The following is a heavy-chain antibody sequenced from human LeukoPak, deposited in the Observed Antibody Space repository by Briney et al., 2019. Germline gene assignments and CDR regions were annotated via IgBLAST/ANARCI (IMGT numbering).Heavy chain of an antibody. CDR3: ARVAHNYDLLTGYYPYLDYFNF. D-gene: IGHD3-9*01. CDR2: IIPIFGTA. V-gene: IGHV1-69*06. Sequence: ASVKVSCKASGGTFSSYAISWVRQAPGQGLEWMGGIIPIFGTANYAQKFQGRVTITADKSTSTAYMELSRLRSDDTAVFYCARVAHNYDLLTGYYPYLDYFNFWGQGTLVTVSS. CDR1: GGTFSSYA. J-gene: IGHJ4*02.